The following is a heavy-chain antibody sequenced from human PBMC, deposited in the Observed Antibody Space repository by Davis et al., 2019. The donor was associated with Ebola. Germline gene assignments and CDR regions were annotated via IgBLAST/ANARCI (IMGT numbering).Heavy chain of an antibody. Sequence: PGGSLRLSCAASGFTFSEYDMSWVRQAAGKGLEWVSGISGRGNLTYYADSVRGRFTISRDNSKSTLSLQMKSLRPEDTAVYYCAKDIVVVPAPTAYYYGMDVWGQGTPVAVSS. CDR2: ISGRGNLT. V-gene: IGHV3-23*01. CDR1: GFTFSEYD. D-gene: IGHD2-2*01. CDR3: AKDIVVVPAPTAYYYGMDV. J-gene: IGHJ6*02.